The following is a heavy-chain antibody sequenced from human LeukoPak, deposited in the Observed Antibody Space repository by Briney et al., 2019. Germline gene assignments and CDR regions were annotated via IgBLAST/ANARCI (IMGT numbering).Heavy chain of an antibody. CDR3: TRDPDSSGWYIYFDY. CDR2: IRSKVYGGTT. J-gene: IGHJ4*02. CDR1: GFTFGDYA. V-gene: IGHV3-49*03. Sequence: PGGSLRLSCTASGFTFGDYAMSWFRQAPGKGLEWVGFIRSKVYGGTTEYAASVKGRFTISRDDSKSIAYLQMNSLKTEDTAVYYCTRDPDSSGWYIYFDYWGQGTLVTVSS. D-gene: IGHD6-19*01.